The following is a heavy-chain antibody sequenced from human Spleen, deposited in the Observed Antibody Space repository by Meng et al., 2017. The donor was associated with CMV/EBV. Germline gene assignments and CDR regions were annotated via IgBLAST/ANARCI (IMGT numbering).Heavy chain of an antibody. V-gene: IGHV3-7*01. Sequence: GESLKISCAASGFTFSGHWMSWVRQAPGKGPEWVANIHPDGSQKLYVDSVKGRFTISRDNAKNSLYLQMNSLRAEDTAVYYCAKDGRTFSYWGQGTLVTVSS. CDR1: GFTFSGHW. J-gene: IGHJ4*02. CDR3: AKDGRTFSY. D-gene: IGHD1-1*01. CDR2: IHPDGSQK.